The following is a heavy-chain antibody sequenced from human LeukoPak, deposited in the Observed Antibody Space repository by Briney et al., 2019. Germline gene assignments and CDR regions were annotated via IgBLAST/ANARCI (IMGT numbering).Heavy chain of an antibody. Sequence: VGTLRLSCAASGFTVSNSYMSWVRQAPGKGLEWVSIIYSDGTTYYADSVKGRFTISRDNSKNTLYFQMNSLRADDTALYYCAKGGRRFLNYWGQGTLVTVSA. V-gene: IGHV3-53*01. J-gene: IGHJ4*02. CDR1: GFTVSNSY. D-gene: IGHD3-3*01. CDR3: AKGGRRFLNY. CDR2: IYSDGTT.